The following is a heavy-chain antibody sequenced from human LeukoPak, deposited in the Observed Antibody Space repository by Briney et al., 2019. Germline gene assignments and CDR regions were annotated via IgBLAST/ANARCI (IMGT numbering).Heavy chain of an antibody. D-gene: IGHD5-12*01. Sequence: GGSLRLSCAASGFTFSSYWMSWVRQAPGKGLEWVANIKQDGSEKYYVDSVKGRFTISRDNAKISLYLQMNSLRAEDTAVYYCARGGSPGWLRVGYWGQGTLVTVSS. CDR3: ARGGSPGWLRVGY. V-gene: IGHV3-7*01. CDR2: IKQDGSEK. J-gene: IGHJ4*02. CDR1: GFTFSSYW.